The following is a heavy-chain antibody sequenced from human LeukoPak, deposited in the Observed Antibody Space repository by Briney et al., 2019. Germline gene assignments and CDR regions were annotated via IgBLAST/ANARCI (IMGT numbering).Heavy chain of an antibody. CDR1: GFIFSNYS. D-gene: IGHD2-2*01. J-gene: IGHJ4*02. CDR2: ISSSGTYI. Sequence: GGSLRLSCAASGFIFSNYSLNWVRQAPGKGLEWVSAISSSGTYIHYAVSVGGRFTISRDNAKNSLYLQMNSLRAEDTAVYYCATFDEYQQGKYWGQGTLVTVSS. CDR3: ATFDEYQQGKY. V-gene: IGHV3-21*01.